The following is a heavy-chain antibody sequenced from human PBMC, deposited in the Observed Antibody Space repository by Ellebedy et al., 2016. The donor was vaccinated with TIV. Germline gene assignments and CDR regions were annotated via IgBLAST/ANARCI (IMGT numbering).Heavy chain of an antibody. CDR2: ISTNGNT. D-gene: IGHD7-27*01. CDR1: GFTFSRYS. CDR3: ARGGIWGYDL. Sequence: ESLKISXATSGFTFSRYSMNWVRQPAGKGLDWIGHISTNGNTNYNPSLESRLTMSIDTSKNEFSLNLTSVTAADTAVYYCARGGIWGYDLWGQGTLVTVSS. V-gene: IGHV4-4*07. J-gene: IGHJ4*02.